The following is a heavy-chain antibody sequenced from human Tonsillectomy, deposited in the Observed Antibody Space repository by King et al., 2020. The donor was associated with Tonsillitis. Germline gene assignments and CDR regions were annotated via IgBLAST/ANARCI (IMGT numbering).Heavy chain of an antibody. CDR3: TRRVVAASRGMDV. V-gene: IGHV3-73*02. D-gene: IGHD2-15*01. J-gene: IGHJ6*02. CDR1: GFTFSGSA. CDR2: IRSKANSYAT. Sequence: VQLVESGGGLVQPGGSLKLSCAASGFTFSGSAMHCVRQASGKGLEWVGRIRSKANSYATVYAASVKGRFTISRDDSKNTAYLQMNSLKTEDTAVYYCTRRVVAASRGMDVWGQGTTVTVSS.